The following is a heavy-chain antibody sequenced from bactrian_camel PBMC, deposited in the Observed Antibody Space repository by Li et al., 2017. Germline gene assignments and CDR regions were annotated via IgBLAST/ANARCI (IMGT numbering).Heavy chain of an antibody. Sequence: HVQLVESGGGLVQTGGSLRLSCAASGYDASRNCLAWFRQAPGKERELVASIYAGNQGTVYVDSVKGRFLITRDNAKNTVDLQMNSLRPEDTGMYYCAAIYGVCLTRWLRASEYHYWGQGTQVTVS. V-gene: IGHV3S54*01. CDR3: AAIYGVCLTRWLRASEYHY. CDR2: IYAGNQGT. D-gene: IGHD7*01. CDR1: GYDASRNC. J-gene: IGHJ4*01.